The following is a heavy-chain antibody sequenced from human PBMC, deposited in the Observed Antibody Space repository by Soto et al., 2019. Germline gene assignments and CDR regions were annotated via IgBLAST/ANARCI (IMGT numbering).Heavy chain of an antibody. CDR1: GYSFTSYW. J-gene: IGHJ6*02. V-gene: IGHV5-10-1*01. CDR3: ARLAMATRRGYYGMDV. CDR2: IDPSDSYT. Sequence: GESLKISCKGSGYSFTSYWISWVRQMPGKGLEWMGRIDPSDSYTNYSPSFQGHVTISADKSISTAYLQWSSLKASDTAMYYCARLAMATRRGYYGMDVWGQGTTLPVSS. D-gene: IGHD5-12*01.